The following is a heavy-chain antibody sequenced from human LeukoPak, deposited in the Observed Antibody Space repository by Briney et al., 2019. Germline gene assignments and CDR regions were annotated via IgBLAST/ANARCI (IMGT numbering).Heavy chain of an antibody. CDR3: ARDPSNTSGWYQYFDA. CDR2: ISCYNGDT. Sequence: ASVKVSCKASGYTFTHHGIAWIRQAPGQGLEWLGWISCYNGDTIYAQKLQGRVTLTTEKSTSTVYMELRSLTSDDTAVYYCARDPSNTSGWYQYFDAWGRGTLVGVSS. J-gene: IGHJ2*01. CDR1: GYTFTHHG. V-gene: IGHV1-18*01. D-gene: IGHD6-19*01.